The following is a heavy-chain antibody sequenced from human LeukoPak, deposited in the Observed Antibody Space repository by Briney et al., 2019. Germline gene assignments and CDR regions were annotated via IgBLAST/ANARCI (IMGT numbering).Heavy chain of an antibody. CDR3: ATKAPTGSGSYYNSNYFDY. Sequence: ASVKVSCKVSGYTLTELSMHWVRQAPGKGLEWMGGFDPEDGETIYAQKFQGRVTMTEDTSTDTAYMELSSLRSEDTAVYYCATKAPTGSGSYYNSNYFDYWGQGTLVTVSS. V-gene: IGHV1-24*01. D-gene: IGHD3-10*01. J-gene: IGHJ4*02. CDR2: FDPEDGET. CDR1: GYTLTELS.